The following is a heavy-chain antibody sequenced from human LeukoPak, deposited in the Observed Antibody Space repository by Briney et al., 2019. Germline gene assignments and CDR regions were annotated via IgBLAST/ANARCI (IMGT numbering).Heavy chain of an antibody. D-gene: IGHD4-17*01. CDR2: IRYDGSNK. CDR1: GFTFSSYG. J-gene: IGHJ5*02. CDR3: AKEVEMYGDSPNWFDP. Sequence: PGGSLRLSCAASGFTFSSYGMHWVRQAPGKGLEWVAFIRYDGSNKYYADSVKGRFTISRDNSKNTLYLQMNSLRAEDTAVYYCAKEVEMYGDSPNWFDPWGQGTLVTVSS. V-gene: IGHV3-30*02.